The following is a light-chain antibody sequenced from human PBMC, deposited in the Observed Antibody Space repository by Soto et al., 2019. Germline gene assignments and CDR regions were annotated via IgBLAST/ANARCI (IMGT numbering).Light chain of an antibody. CDR1: TSDVGRYDY. CDR2: EVT. Sequence: QLVLTQPASVSGSPGQSITISCTGTTSDVGRYDYVSWYQQHPGKAPKLVIFEVTRRPSESSNRFSGSKSGNTASLTISGLQAEDEADYYCSSYRNGGTLIFGGGTKLTVL. J-gene: IGLJ2*01. V-gene: IGLV2-14*01. CDR3: SSYRNGGTLI.